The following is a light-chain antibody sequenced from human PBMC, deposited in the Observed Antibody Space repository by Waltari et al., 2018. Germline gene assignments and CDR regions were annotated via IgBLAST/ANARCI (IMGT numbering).Light chain of an antibody. V-gene: IGKV1-33*01. CDR2: DAS. CDR1: QDISNY. Sequence: DIQMTQSPSSLSASVGDRVTITCQASQDISNYLNWYQQKPGKAPKLLIYDASNLETGVPSRLSGSGSGTDFTFTISSLQPEDVAVYYCQQYYSAPYAFGQGTKLEIK. J-gene: IGKJ2*01. CDR3: QQYYSAPYA.